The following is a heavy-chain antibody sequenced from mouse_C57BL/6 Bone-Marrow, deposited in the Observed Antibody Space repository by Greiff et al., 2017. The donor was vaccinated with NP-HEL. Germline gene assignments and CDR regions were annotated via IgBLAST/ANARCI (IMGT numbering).Heavy chain of an antibody. CDR1: GYSITSGYY. V-gene: IGHV3-6*01. J-gene: IGHJ4*01. Sequence: EVKLQESGPGLVKPSQSLSLTCSVTGYSITSGYYWNWIRQFPGNKLEWMGYISYDGSNNYNPSLKNRISITRDTSKNQFFLKLNSVTTEDTATYYCARDPTVVATGYYAMDYWGQGTSVTVSS. CDR3: ARDPTVVATGYYAMDY. CDR2: ISYDGSN. D-gene: IGHD1-1*01.